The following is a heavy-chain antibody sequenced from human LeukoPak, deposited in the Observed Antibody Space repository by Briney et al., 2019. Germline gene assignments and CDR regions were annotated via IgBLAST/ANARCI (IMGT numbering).Heavy chain of an antibody. Sequence: SETLSLTCTVSGGSISSYYWSWIRQPAGKGLEWIGRIYTSGSTNYYPSLKSRVTMSVDTSKNQFSLKLSSVTAADTAVYYCARDTGYYYGSGSYYNAPNWFDPWGQGTLVTVSS. V-gene: IGHV4-4*07. CDR1: GGSISSYY. CDR3: ARDTGYYYGSGSYYNAPNWFDP. D-gene: IGHD3-10*01. J-gene: IGHJ5*02. CDR2: IYTSGST.